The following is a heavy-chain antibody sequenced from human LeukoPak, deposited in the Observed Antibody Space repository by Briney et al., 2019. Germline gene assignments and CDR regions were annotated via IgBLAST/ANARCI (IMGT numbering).Heavy chain of an antibody. CDR1: GFTLSSYW. CDR2: INQDGSEK. Sequence: GGSLRLSCAASGFTLSSYWMSWVRQAPGKGLEWVANINQDGSEKYYVDSVKGLFTTSTDNAKNSLYLQMNSLRGEDTAVYYCARNGAGITIFGVVYYYYYYMDVWGKGTTVTVSS. CDR3: ARNGAGITIFGVVYYYYYYMDV. V-gene: IGHV3-7*01. D-gene: IGHD3-3*01. J-gene: IGHJ6*03.